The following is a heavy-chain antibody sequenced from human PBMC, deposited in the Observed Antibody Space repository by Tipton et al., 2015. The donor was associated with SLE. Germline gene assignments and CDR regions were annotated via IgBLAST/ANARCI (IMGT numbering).Heavy chain of an antibody. V-gene: IGHV4-38-2*01. Sequence: TLSLTCDVYSYSISSGNFWGWIRQAPGKGLEWIGSIHHSGSTYYNPSLKGRVTISVDASKNQLSLRLSSVTAADTAVYYCARQVDTEAVGSWNFAFWGRGTLVTVSS. CDR2: IHHSGST. J-gene: IGHJ2*01. CDR3: ARQVDTEAVGSWNFAF. CDR1: SYSISSGNF. D-gene: IGHD5-18*01.